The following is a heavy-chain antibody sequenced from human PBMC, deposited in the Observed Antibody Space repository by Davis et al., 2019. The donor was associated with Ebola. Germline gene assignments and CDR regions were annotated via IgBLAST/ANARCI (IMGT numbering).Heavy chain of an antibody. CDR2: ISGSGGST. V-gene: IGHV3-23*01. CDR3: AKDYDSEYRFYGMDV. D-gene: IGHD3-16*01. CDR1: GFTFSSYA. Sequence: PGGSLRLSCAASGFTFSSYAMSWVRQAPGKGLEWVSAISGSGGSTYYADSVKGRFTISRDNSKNTLYLQMNSLRAEDTAVYYCAKDYDSEYRFYGMDVWGQGTTVTVSS. J-gene: IGHJ6*02.